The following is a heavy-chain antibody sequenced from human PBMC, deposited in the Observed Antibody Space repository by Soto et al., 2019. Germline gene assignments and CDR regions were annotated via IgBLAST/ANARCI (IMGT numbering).Heavy chain of an antibody. Sequence: SETLSLTCAVYGGSFSGYYWSWIRQPPGKGLEWIGEINHSGSTNYNPSLKSRVTISVDTSKNQFSLKLSSVTAADTAVYYCARTLYSSSPSTIDYWGQGTLVTVSS. J-gene: IGHJ4*02. V-gene: IGHV4-34*01. CDR1: GGSFSGYY. CDR2: INHSGST. CDR3: ARTLYSSSPSTIDY. D-gene: IGHD6-6*01.